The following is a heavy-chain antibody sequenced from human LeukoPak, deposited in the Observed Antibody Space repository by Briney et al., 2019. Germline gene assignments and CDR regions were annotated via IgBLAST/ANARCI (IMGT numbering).Heavy chain of an antibody. V-gene: IGHV3-64*01. Sequence: GGSLRLSCAASGFTFSSYAMHWVRQAPGKGLEYVSAISSNGSSTYYANSVKGRFTISRDNSKNTLYLQMGSLRAEDMAVYYCARDRYSGSPVYYFDYWGQGTLVTVSS. D-gene: IGHD1-26*01. CDR2: ISSNGSST. J-gene: IGHJ4*02. CDR1: GFTFSSYA. CDR3: ARDRYSGSPVYYFDY.